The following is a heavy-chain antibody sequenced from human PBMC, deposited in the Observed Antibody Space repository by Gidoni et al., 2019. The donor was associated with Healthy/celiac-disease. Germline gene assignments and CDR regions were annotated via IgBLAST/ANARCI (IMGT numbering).Heavy chain of an antibody. V-gene: IGHV3-23*01. J-gene: IGHJ3*02. CDR3: AKDRMIVVVINAFDI. D-gene: IGHD3-22*01. Sequence: EVQLLESGGGLVQPGGSLRLSCADSGFPFSSYAMSWVRQAPGKGLEWVSAISGSGGSTYYADSVKGRFTISRDNSKNTLYLQMNSLRAEDTAVYYCAKDRMIVVVINAFDIWGQGTMVTVSS. CDR1: GFPFSSYA. CDR2: ISGSGGST.